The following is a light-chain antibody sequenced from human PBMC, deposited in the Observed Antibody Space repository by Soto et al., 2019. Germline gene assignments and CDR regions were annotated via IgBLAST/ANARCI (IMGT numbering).Light chain of an antibody. V-gene: IGLV2-14*01. CDR2: EAS. Sequence: QSALTQPASVSGSPGQSITISCTGTSSDVGGYNYVSWYQQHPGKAPKLMIYEASTRPSGVSNRFSGSKSGNTASLTISGLQAEDEADYYCSSYTSSSTEVFGGGTKLTVL. CDR3: SSYTSSSTEV. CDR1: SSDVGGYNY. J-gene: IGLJ3*02.